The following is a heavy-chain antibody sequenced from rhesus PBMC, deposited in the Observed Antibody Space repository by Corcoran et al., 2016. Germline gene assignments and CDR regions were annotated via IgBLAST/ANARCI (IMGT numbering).Heavy chain of an antibody. Sequence: EVQLVESGGGLAKPGGSLRLSCTASGFTFSDHYMSWVRQATGKGPEVVVFIRNKAKGGTAEYAASVKGRFTISRDDSKSIASLQMDSLITEDTAVYYCTRGGYAREAFDNWGQGVLVTVSS. CDR1: GFTFSDHY. CDR3: TRGGYAREAFDN. CDR2: IRNKAKGGTA. D-gene: IGHD2-2*01. V-gene: IGHV3S22*01. J-gene: IGHJ4*01.